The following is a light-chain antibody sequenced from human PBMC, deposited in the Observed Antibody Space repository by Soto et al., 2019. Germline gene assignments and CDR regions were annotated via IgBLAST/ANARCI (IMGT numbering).Light chain of an antibody. Sequence: QSALTQPPSASWSPGQSVAISCTGNSSDVGGYNYVSWYQQHPGKAPKLMIYEVNKRPSGVPDRFSGSKSGNTASLTVSGLQAEDEADYYCSSYAGSSNVFGTGTKVTVL. V-gene: IGLV2-8*01. CDR3: SSYAGSSNV. CDR2: EVN. J-gene: IGLJ1*01. CDR1: SSDVGGYNY.